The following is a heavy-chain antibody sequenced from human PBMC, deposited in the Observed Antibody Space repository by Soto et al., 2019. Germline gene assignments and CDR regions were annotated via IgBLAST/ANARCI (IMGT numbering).Heavy chain of an antibody. Sequence: QVQLQESGPGLVKPSETLSLTCTVSGGSISSYYWSWIRQPPGKGLEWIGYIYYSGSTNYNPSLKSRVTISVDTSKNQFSLKLSSVTAADTAVYYCASNPGVGDGWVAAVNAFDIWGQGTMVTVSS. CDR3: ASNPGVGDGWVAAVNAFDI. V-gene: IGHV4-59*01. CDR2: IYYSGST. D-gene: IGHD1-26*01. J-gene: IGHJ3*02. CDR1: GGSISSYY.